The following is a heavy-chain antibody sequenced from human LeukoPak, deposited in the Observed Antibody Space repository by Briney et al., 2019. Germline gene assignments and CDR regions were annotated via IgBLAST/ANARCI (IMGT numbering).Heavy chain of an antibody. D-gene: IGHD6-19*01. Sequence: SETLSLTCAVYGGSFSGYYWSWIRQPPGKGLEWIGEINHSGSTNYNPSLKSRVTISVDTSKNQFSLKLSSVTAADTAVYYCQYTNTYSSGWYLTDAFDIWGQGTMVTVSS. V-gene: IGHV4-34*01. CDR2: INHSGST. J-gene: IGHJ3*02. CDR3: QYTNTYSSGWYLTDAFDI. CDR1: GGSFSGYY.